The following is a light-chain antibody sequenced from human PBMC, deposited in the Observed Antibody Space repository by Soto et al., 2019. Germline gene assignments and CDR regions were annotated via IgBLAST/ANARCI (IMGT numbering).Light chain of an antibody. CDR1: TGAVTSGHY. J-gene: IGLJ2*01. Sequence: QAVVTQEPSLTVSPGGTVTLTCGSITGAVTSGHYPYWFQQKPGQAPRTLIYDTSNKPSWTPARFSGSLLGGKAALTLSGAQPEDEAEYYCLLSYRGARQVFGGGTQLTVL. CDR2: DTS. V-gene: IGLV7-46*01. CDR3: LLSYRGARQV.